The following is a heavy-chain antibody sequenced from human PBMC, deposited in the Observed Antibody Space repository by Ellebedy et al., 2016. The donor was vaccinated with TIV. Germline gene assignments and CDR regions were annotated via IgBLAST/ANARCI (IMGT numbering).Heavy chain of an antibody. D-gene: IGHD5-12*01. V-gene: IGHV3-53*01. CDR3: ASAARGSGAYETF. J-gene: IGHJ4*02. CDR1: GFTVRRSY. CDR2: ISDGDGGA. Sequence: PGGSLRLSCAASGFTVRRSYMGWVRQAPAKGLEWVSAISDGDGGAYYADSGKGRFTISRDNSKNSLYLQMNSLRADDTALYYCASAARGSGAYETFWGQGTLVTVSS.